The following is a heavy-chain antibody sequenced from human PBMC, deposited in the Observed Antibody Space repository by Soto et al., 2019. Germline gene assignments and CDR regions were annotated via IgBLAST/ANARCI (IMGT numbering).Heavy chain of an antibody. Sequence: TLSLTCTVSGGSFSSYYVRWIRQSAGKGLEGIGRIDTSGTTNYNPSLKSRVTMSVDALKNHFSLNLSSVTAADTAVYYCARGPRGYVYYHGMDVWGQGTTVTVSS. CDR1: GGSFSSYY. V-gene: IGHV4-4*07. CDR2: IDTSGTT. J-gene: IGHJ6*02. D-gene: IGHD3-10*01. CDR3: ARGPRGYVYYHGMDV.